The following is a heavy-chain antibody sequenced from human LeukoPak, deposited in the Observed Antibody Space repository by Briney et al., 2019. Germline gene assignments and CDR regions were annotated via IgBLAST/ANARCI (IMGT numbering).Heavy chain of an antibody. Sequence: GGSLRLSCAASGFIFSSYEMNWVRQAPGKGLEWVSYISSSGSTIYYADSVKGRFTISRDNAKNSLYLQMNSLRAEDTAVYYCARDDILTGYPTPFDYWGQGTLVTVSS. J-gene: IGHJ4*02. D-gene: IGHD3-9*01. CDR2: ISSSGSTI. CDR1: GFIFSSYE. V-gene: IGHV3-48*03. CDR3: ARDDILTGYPTPFDY.